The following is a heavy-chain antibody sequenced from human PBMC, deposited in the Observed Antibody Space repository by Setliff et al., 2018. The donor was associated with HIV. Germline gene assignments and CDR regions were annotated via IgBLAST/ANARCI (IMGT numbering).Heavy chain of an antibody. V-gene: IGHV4-39*01. Sequence: PSETLSLTCAVYGRSITRTPYYWGWIRQPPGKGLEWIGSIHHSGTAYDNPSLKSRVTISVDPSKNQILLRLSSVTAADTAVYYCARLSGGMVPNYWGQGTLVTVSS. J-gene: IGHJ4*02. CDR1: GRSITRTPYY. CDR3: ARLSGGMVPNY. CDR2: IHHSGTA. D-gene: IGHD3-10*01.